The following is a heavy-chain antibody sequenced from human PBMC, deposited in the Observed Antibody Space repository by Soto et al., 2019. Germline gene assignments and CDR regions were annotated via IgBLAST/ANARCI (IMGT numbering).Heavy chain of an antibody. CDR1: GYTFTSYG. Sequence: ASVKVSCKASGYTFTSYGISWVRQAPGQGLEWMGWISAYNGNTNYAQKLQGRVTMTTDTSTSTVYMELSSLRSEDTAVYYCARGVRGYSAYVPGYWGQGTLVTVS. D-gene: IGHD5-12*01. CDR2: ISAYNGNT. V-gene: IGHV1-18*01. J-gene: IGHJ4*02. CDR3: ARGVRGYSAYVPGY.